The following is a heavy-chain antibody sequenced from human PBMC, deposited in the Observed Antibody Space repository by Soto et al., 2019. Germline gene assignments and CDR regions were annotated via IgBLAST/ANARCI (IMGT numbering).Heavy chain of an antibody. CDR1: GFSLDDYT. CDR3: AKGRGTIVVTDAYDI. J-gene: IGHJ3*02. Sequence: GGSLRLSCGGSGFSLDDYTMHWVRQAPGKGPEWVASLSWNSGFSGYADSVKGRFTISRDNAQSSVHLQMNNLRTEDTALYYCAKGRGTIVVTDAYDIWGQGTMLTVSS. D-gene: IGHD3-22*01. V-gene: IGHV3-9*01. CDR2: LSWNSGFS.